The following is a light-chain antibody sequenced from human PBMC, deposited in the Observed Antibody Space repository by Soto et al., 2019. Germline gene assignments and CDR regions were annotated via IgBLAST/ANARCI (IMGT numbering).Light chain of an antibody. CDR3: QQRSNWLT. CDR2: DAS. Sequence: DIQMTQSLPTLSASVGDRVTITCQASQDIGNFLSWYQQKPGKVPKLLIFDASNLETGVPSRFSGSGSGTDFTFTISSLEPEDFAVYYCQQRSNWLTFGGGTKVDIK. J-gene: IGKJ4*01. V-gene: IGKV1-33*01. CDR1: QDIGNF.